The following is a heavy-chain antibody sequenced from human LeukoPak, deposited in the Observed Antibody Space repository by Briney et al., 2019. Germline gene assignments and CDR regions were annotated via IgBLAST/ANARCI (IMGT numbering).Heavy chain of an antibody. V-gene: IGHV3-13*04. D-gene: IGHD6-19*01. CDR1: GFTFSSYD. CDR3: ARVARKYTSGWYYFDY. J-gene: IGHJ4*02. Sequence: GGSLRLSCAASGFTFSSYDMNWVRQTTGKGLEWVSAIGTAGDTYYTASVKGRFTISRENAKNSLSLQMNSLRAGDTAVYYCARVARKYTSGWYYFDYWGQGTVVTVSS. CDR2: IGTAGDT.